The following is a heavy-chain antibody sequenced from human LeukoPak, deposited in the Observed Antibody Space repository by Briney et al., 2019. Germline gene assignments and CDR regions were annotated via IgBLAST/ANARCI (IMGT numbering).Heavy chain of an antibody. D-gene: IGHD2-15*01. CDR2: IYPGDSDT. Sequence: GESLKISCKGSGYSFTSYWIGWVRQMPGKGLEWMGIIYPGDSDTRYSPSFQGQVNISADKSISTAYLQWSSLKASDTAMYYGARPHGYCSGGSCYSSDYFDYWGQGTLVTVSS. V-gene: IGHV5-51*01. CDR3: ARPHGYCSGGSCYSSDYFDY. CDR1: GYSFTSYW. J-gene: IGHJ4*02.